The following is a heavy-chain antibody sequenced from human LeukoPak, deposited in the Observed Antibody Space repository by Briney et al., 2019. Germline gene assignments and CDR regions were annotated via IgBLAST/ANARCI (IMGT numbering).Heavy chain of an antibody. V-gene: IGHV1-18*01. J-gene: IGHJ5*02. Sequence: ASVKVSCKASGYTFTSHGISWVRQAPGQGLEWMGWISAYNGNTNYAQKLQGRVTMTTDTSTSTAYMELRSLRSDDTAVYYCAREYDFWSGYSNWFDPWGQGTLVTVSS. CDR2: ISAYNGNT. CDR1: GYTFTSHG. D-gene: IGHD3-3*01. CDR3: AREYDFWSGYSNWFDP.